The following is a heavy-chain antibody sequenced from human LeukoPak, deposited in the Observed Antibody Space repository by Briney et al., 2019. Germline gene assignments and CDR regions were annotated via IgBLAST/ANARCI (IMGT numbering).Heavy chain of an antibody. J-gene: IGHJ4*02. Sequence: HSGGSLRLSCAASGFTFSSYWMSWVRQAPGKGLEWVANIKQDGSERYYVDSVKGRFTISRDNAKNSLYLRMNSLRAEDTAVYYCAREMVRGLDFDYWGQGTLVTVSS. CDR2: IKQDGSER. V-gene: IGHV3-7*03. D-gene: IGHD3-10*01. CDR1: GFTFSSYW. CDR3: AREMVRGLDFDY.